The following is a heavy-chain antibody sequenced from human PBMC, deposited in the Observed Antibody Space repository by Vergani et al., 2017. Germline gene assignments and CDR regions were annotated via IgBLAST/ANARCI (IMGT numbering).Heavy chain of an antibody. J-gene: IGHJ4*02. D-gene: IGHD6-6*01. CDR1: GFPFSTYD. Sequence: EVRLVDSGGGLVKPGGSLRLSCAASGFPFSTYDMHWVRQATGKGLEWVSAIGTAGDTYYPGSVKGRFTISRENAKNSLYLQMNGLRAGDTAVYYCARRDSSSPALDYWGQGTLVTVSS. CDR3: ARRDSSSPALDY. V-gene: IGHV3-13*01. CDR2: IGTAGDT.